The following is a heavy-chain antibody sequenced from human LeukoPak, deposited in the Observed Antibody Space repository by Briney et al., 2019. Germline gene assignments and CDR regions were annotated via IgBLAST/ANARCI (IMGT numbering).Heavy chain of an antibody. J-gene: IGHJ6*03. V-gene: IGHV3-7*01. CDR1: GFTFSSYW. D-gene: IGHD4-11*01. Sequence: GGSLRLSCAASGFTFSSYWMSWVRQAPGKGLEWVANIKQDGSEKYYVDSVKGRFTTSRDNAKNSLYLQMNSLRAEDTAVYYCARDHSTTVTTGYYYYYMDVWGKGTTVTVSS. CDR3: ARDHSTTVTTGYYYYYMDV. CDR2: IKQDGSEK.